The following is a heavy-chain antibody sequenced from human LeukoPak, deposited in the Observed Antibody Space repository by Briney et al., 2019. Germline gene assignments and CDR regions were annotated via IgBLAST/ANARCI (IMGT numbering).Heavy chain of an antibody. Sequence: GGSLRLSCAASGFTFDDHGMSWVRQAPGKGLEWVSGINWNGGSTGYADSVKGRFTISRDNAKNSLYLQMNSLRAEDTALYYCARDYGDYGFGQGGYWGQGTLVTVSS. D-gene: IGHD4-17*01. CDR3: ARDYGDYGFGQGGY. CDR1: GFTFDDHG. J-gene: IGHJ4*02. V-gene: IGHV3-20*04. CDR2: INWNGGST.